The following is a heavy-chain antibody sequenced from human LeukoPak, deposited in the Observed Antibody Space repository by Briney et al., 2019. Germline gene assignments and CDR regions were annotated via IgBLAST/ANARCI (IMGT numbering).Heavy chain of an antibody. J-gene: IGHJ5*02. CDR1: GGSISSSSSYN. CDR2: IHYSGST. CDR3: ARLPTGYPNWFDA. Sequence: SEPLSLTCNVSGGSISSSSSYNWGWIRQPPGKGLEWIGAIHYSGSTYYNPSLESRVTISVDTSKNQFSLSLSSVTAADTAVYYCARLPTGYPNWFDAWGQGTLVTVSS. V-gene: IGHV4-39*01. D-gene: IGHD3-9*01.